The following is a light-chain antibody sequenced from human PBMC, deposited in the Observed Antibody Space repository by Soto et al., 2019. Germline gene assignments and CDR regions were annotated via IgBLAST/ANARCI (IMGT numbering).Light chain of an antibody. J-gene: IGLJ1*01. CDR2: DVS. V-gene: IGLV2-8*01. CDR1: SSDVGGYSY. Sequence: QSVLTQPPSASGSPGQSVAISCTGTSSDVGGYSYVSWYQQHPGKAPKLMIYDVSKRPSGVPDRFSGSKSGNTASLTVSGLQAKDEADYYCSSYAGTHIVFGTGTKVTVL. CDR3: SSYAGTHIV.